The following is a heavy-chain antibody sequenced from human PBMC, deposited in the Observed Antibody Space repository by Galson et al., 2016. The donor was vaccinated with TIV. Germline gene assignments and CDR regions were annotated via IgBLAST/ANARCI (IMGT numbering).Heavy chain of an antibody. D-gene: IGHD3-22*01. CDR3: ARISGYYDSSGHYIPRSFDY. J-gene: IGHJ4*02. V-gene: IGHV2-70*11. CDR1: GFSLNTDGMC. CDR2: IDWDDDK. Sequence: PALVKPTQTLTLTCTFSGFSLNTDGMCVNWIRQPPGKALEWLARIDWDDDKSYSPSLKTRLTISKDTSQNQVVLTMTNMDPVDTATYYCARISGYYDSSGHYIPRSFDYWGQGALVTVSS.